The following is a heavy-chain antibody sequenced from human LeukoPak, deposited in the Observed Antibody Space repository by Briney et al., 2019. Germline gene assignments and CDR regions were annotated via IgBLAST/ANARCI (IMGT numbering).Heavy chain of an antibody. CDR3: ARGYSNYGYAFDI. J-gene: IGHJ3*02. CDR2: ISSSSSYI. V-gene: IGHV3-21*01. D-gene: IGHD4-11*01. Sequence: PGGSLRLSCAASGFTFSGYSMNWVRQAPEKGLEWVSSISSSSSYIYYADSVKGRFTISRDNAKNSLYLQMNSLRAEDTAVYYCARGYSNYGYAFDIWGQGTMVTVSS. CDR1: GFTFSGYS.